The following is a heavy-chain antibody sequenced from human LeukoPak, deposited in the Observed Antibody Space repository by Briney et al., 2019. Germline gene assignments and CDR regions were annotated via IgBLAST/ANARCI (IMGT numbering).Heavy chain of an antibody. CDR2: IKQDGSDK. V-gene: IGHV3-7*01. J-gene: IGHJ2*01. CDR1: GFTFSSYW. D-gene: IGHD2-15*01. Sequence: GGSLRLSCAASGFTFSSYWMSWVRQAPGKGLEWAANIKQDGSDKYYVDSVKGRFTISRDDAKNSLYLQMNSLRAEDTAVYYCARAKILEYCSGGNRLAWEKWYFDLWGRGTLVTVSS. CDR3: ARAKILEYCSGGNRLAWEKWYFDL.